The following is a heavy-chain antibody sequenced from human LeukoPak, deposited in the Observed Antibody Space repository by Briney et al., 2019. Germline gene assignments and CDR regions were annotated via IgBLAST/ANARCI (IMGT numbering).Heavy chain of an antibody. V-gene: IGHV1-18*01. Sequence: GASVRVSCKASGYTFTSYGISWVRQAPGQGLEWMGWISAYNGNTNYAQKLQGRVTMTTDTSTSTAYMELRSLRSDDTAVYYCAREGGSTESYDAFDIWGQGTMVTVSS. CDR2: ISAYNGNT. CDR3: AREGGSTESYDAFDI. D-gene: IGHD3-16*01. CDR1: GYTFTSYG. J-gene: IGHJ3*02.